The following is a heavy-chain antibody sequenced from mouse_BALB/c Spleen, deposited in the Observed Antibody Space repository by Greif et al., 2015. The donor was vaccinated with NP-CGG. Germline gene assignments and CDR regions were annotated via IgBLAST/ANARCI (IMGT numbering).Heavy chain of an antibody. CDR3: ARGDGHPGYAMDY. D-gene: IGHD2-3*01. J-gene: IGHJ4*01. V-gene: IGHV1-18*01. CDR2: IHPDNGGT. Sequence: VQLQQSGPELVKPGASVKISCKTSGYTFTEYTTYWVKQSHRKSLEWIGGIHPDNGGTYYNQKFKGKATLTVDKSSTTAYMELRSLTSEDSTVYYRARGDGHPGYAMDYWGQGTSVTVSS. CDR1: GYTFTEYT.